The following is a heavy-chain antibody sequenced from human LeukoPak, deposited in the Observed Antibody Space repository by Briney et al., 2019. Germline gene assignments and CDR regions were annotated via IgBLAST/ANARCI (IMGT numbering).Heavy chain of an antibody. CDR2: INHSGST. J-gene: IGHJ4*02. CDR3: ARATLLWFGELLPFDY. D-gene: IGHD3-10*01. CDR1: GGSFSGYY. Sequence: SETLPLTCAVYGGSFSGYYWSWIRQPPGKGLEWIGEINHSGSTNYNPSLKSRVTISVDTSKNQFSLKLSSVTAADTAVYYCARATLLWFGELLPFDYWGQGTLVTVSS. V-gene: IGHV4-34*01.